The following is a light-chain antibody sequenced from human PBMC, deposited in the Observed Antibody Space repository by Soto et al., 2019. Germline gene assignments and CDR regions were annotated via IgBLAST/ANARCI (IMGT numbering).Light chain of an antibody. CDR1: SGHSSYI. V-gene: IGLV4-60*02. Sequence: QSVLTQSSSASASLGSSVKLTCTLSSGHSSYIIAWHQQQPGKAPRYLMKLEDTGIYNKGSGVPDRFSGSSSGADRYLTISSLQFEDEADYYCETWDRNTVVFGGGPKVTVL. CDR2: LEDTGIY. CDR3: ETWDRNTVV. J-gene: IGLJ2*01.